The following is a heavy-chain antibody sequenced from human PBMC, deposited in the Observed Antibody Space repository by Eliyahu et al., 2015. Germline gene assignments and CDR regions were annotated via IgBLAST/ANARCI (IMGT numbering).Heavy chain of an antibody. CDR2: IYHSGST. V-gene: IGHV4-38-2*02. Sequence: QVQLQESGPGLVKPSETLSLTCAVSGYSISSGYYWGWIRQPPGKGLEWIGSIYHSGSTYYNPSLKSRVTISVDTSKNQFSLKLSSVTAADTAVYYCAREVVVAATVNWGQGTLVTVSS. CDR1: GYSISSGYY. CDR3: AREVVVAATVN. D-gene: IGHD2-15*01. J-gene: IGHJ4*02.